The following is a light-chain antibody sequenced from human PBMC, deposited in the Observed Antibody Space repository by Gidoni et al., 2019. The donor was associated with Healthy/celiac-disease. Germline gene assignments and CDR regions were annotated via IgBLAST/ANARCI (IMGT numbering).Light chain of an antibody. Sequence: QSALTQPASVSGSPGPSITISCTGTSSDVGGYNYVSWYQQHPGKAPKLMIYDVSNRPSGVSNRFSGSKSGNTASLTISGLQAEDEADYYCSSYTSSSTLEVVFGGGTKLTV. CDR1: SSDVGGYNY. CDR2: DVS. V-gene: IGLV2-14*01. CDR3: SSYTSSSTLEVV. J-gene: IGLJ2*01.